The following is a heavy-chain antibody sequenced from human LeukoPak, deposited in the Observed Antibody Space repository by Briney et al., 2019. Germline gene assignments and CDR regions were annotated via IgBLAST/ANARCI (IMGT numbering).Heavy chain of an antibody. CDR1: GYAFTNYA. D-gene: IGHD3-16*01. Sequence: ASVKVSCKASGYAFTNYAMDWVRQAPGQGPEWMGWINTNTGDPAYAPGFTGRFVFSLDTSVKTAYLQISSLKPEDTAVYYCARDAVYQGWGSSHIDRFDFWGQGILVTVSS. J-gene: IGHJ4*02. CDR3: ARDAVYQGWGSSHIDRFDF. CDR2: INTNTGDP. V-gene: IGHV7-4-1*02.